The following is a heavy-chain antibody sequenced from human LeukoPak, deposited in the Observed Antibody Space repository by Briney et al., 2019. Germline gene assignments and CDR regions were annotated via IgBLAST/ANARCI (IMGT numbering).Heavy chain of an antibody. CDR1: GFTFSSYG. CDR2: IWYDGSNK. J-gene: IGHJ4*02. D-gene: IGHD4-17*01. V-gene: IGHV3-33*01. Sequence: PGMSLRLSCAASGFTFSSYGMHWVRQAPGKGLGWVAVIWYDGSNKYYVDSVKGRFTISRDNSKNTLYLQMNSLRAEDTAVYYCARDQNEGYGDYFYYFDYWGQGTLVTVSS. CDR3: ARDQNEGYGDYFYYFDY.